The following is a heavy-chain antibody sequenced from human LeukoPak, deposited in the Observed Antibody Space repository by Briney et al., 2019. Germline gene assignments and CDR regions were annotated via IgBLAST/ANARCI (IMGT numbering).Heavy chain of an antibody. CDR1: GFTFKNNA. J-gene: IGHJ4*02. Sequence: GGSLRLSCAASGFTFKNNAMSWVRQAPGKGPEWLSFITGSGDNTYYADSVKGRFSISRDNSESTLYLQMNSLRVEDTAVYYCAKDRYAGRYWGQGILVTASS. D-gene: IGHD5-12*01. CDR3: AKDRYAGRY. V-gene: IGHV3-23*01. CDR2: ITGSGDNT.